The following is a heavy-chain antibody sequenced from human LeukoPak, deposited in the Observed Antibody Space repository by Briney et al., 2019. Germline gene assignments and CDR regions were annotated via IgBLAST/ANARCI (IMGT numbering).Heavy chain of an antibody. CDR3: ARDGEAYGWNYAFDY. D-gene: IGHD1-7*01. J-gene: IGHJ4*02. CDR1: GFTFSSYG. V-gene: IGHV3-30*03. CDR2: ISYDGSNK. Sequence: GRSLRLSCAASGFTFSSYGMHWVRQAPGKGLEWVAVISYDGSNKYYADSVKGRFTISRDNSKNTLYLQMNSLRAEDTAVYYCARDGEAYGWNYAFDYWGQGALVTVSS.